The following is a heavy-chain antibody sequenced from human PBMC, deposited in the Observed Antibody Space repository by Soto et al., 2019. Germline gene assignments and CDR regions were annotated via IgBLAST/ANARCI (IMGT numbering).Heavy chain of an antibody. D-gene: IGHD6-13*01. J-gene: IGHJ6*02. CDR1: GYTFTGYA. V-gene: IGHV1-69*13. CDR2: IIPIFGTA. Sequence: GASVKVSCKASGYTFTGYAMHWVRQAPGQRLEWMGGIIPIFGTANYAQKFQGRVTITADESTSTAYMELSSLRSEDTAVYYCARGHSSSWYSYYYGMDVWGQGTTVTVSS. CDR3: ARGHSSSWYSYYYGMDV.